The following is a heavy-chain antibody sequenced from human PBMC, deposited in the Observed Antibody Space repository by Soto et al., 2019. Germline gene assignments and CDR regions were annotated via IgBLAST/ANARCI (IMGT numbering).Heavy chain of an antibody. CDR2: ISHSGHT. J-gene: IGHJ5*02. CDR3: ARLCRRTYGTPSWFDP. V-gene: IGHV4-34*01. CDR1: GGSFSGYY. Sequence: SETLSLTCAVYGGSFSGYYWSWIRQPPGKGLEWIGEISHSGHTYYNPSLKSRLTVSVDKSKNQFSLKLSSVTAADTAVYYCARLCRRTYGTPSWFDPWGQGTLVTVSS. D-gene: IGHD1-1*01.